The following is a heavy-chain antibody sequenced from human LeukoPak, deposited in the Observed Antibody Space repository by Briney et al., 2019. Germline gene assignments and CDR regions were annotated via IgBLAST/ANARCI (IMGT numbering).Heavy chain of an antibody. Sequence: GGSLRLSCTASGFTFGDYAMSWVRQAPGKGLEWVGFIRSKAYGGTTEYAASVKGRFTISRDDSKSIAYLQMNSLKTEDTAVYYCTTYSSSGLYYYYYYMDVWAKGPRSPSP. CDR2: IRSKAYGGTT. CDR1: GFTFGDYA. D-gene: IGHD6-6*01. V-gene: IGHV3-49*04. CDR3: TTYSSSGLYYYYYYMDV. J-gene: IGHJ6*03.